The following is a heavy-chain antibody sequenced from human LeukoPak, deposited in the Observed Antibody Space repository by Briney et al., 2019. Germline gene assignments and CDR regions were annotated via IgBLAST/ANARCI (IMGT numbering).Heavy chain of an antibody. V-gene: IGHV3-21*01. CDR1: GFTFSAYS. Sequence: GGSLRLSCAGTGFTFSAYSLNWVRQAPGKGLEWVSSISGSSGYIYYADSVKGRFTISRDNTDNLLYLQMNSLRAEDTAVYYCARGRGYSSSSTDMDVWGRGTTVTVSS. CDR3: ARGRGYSSSSTDMDV. J-gene: IGHJ6*02. D-gene: IGHD6-6*01. CDR2: ISGSSGYI.